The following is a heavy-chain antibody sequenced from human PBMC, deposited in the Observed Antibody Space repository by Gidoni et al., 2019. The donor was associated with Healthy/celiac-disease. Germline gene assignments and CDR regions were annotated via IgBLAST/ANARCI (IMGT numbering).Heavy chain of an antibody. D-gene: IGHD3-3*01. Sequence: QVQLVQSGAEVKKPGASVKVSCKASGYTFTSYAMHWVRQAPGQRLEWMGWINACNGNTKYSQKFQGRVTITRDTSASTAYMELSSLRSEDTAVYYCARDGGDFWSGYYTNWGQGTLVTVSS. CDR1: GYTFTSYA. CDR2: INACNGNT. CDR3: ARDGGDFWSGYYTN. V-gene: IGHV1-3*01. J-gene: IGHJ4*02.